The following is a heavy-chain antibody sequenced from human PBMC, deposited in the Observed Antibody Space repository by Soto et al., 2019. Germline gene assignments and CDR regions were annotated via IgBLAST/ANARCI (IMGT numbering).Heavy chain of an antibody. CDR2: ILDDGSDQ. Sequence: QVQLVESGGGVVQPGRSLRLSCAASGFTFSRYGMHWVRQAPGKGLEWVAVILDDGSDQNYADSVKGRFTISRDNSKNSLYLQMNSLRAEDTAGYYCAIDDDYGDNGFDYWGQGTLVTVSS. V-gene: IGHV3-33*01. CDR1: GFTFSRYG. CDR3: AIDDDYGDNGFDY. D-gene: IGHD4-17*01. J-gene: IGHJ4*02.